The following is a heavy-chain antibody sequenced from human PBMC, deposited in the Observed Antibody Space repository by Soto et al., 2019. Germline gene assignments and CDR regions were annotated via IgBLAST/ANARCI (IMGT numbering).Heavy chain of an antibody. D-gene: IGHD3-10*01. V-gene: IGHV1-69*13. Sequence: SVKVSCKASGGTFSSYAISWVRQAPGRGLEWMGGIIPIFGTANYAQKFQGRVTITADESTSTAYMELSSLRSEDTAVYYCASGSGSYRVYYYYGMDVWGQGTTVTVSS. J-gene: IGHJ6*02. CDR3: ASGSGSYRVYYYYGMDV. CDR2: IIPIFGTA. CDR1: GGTFSSYA.